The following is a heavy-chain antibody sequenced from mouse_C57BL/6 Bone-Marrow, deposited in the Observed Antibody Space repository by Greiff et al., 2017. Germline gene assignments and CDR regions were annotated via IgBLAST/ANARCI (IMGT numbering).Heavy chain of an antibody. CDR3: ARKGDYYGSSYAMDY. D-gene: IGHD1-1*01. CDR2: IYWDDDK. Sequence: QVQLKESGPGILQSSQTLSLTCSFSGFSLSTSGMGVSWIRQPSGKGLEWLAHIYWDDDKRYNPSLKSRLTLSKDTSRNQGFLKITSVDTADTATYYCARKGDYYGSSYAMDYWGQGTSVTVAS. V-gene: IGHV8-12*01. CDR1: GFSLSTSGMG. J-gene: IGHJ4*01.